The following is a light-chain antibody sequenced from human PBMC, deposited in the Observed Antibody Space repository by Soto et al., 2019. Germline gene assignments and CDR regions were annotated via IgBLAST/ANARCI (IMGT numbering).Light chain of an antibody. CDR2: GNS. V-gene: IGLV1-40*01. CDR1: SSNIGAGYD. CDR3: QSYDSSPYA. J-gene: IGLJ1*01. Sequence: QSVLAQPPSVSGAPGQRVTISCTGSSSNIGAGYDVHWYQQLPGTAPKLLIYGNSNRPSGVPDRFSGSKSGTSASLAITGLQAEDEADYYCQSYDSSPYAFGTGTKVTVL.